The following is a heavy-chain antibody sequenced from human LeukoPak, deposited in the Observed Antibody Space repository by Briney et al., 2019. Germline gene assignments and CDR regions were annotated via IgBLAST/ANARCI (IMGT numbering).Heavy chain of an antibody. CDR1: GFTFSSYW. Sequence: GGSLRLSCAASGFTFSSYWMHWVRQAPGKGLVWVSRINSDGSSTSYADSVKGRFTISRDNAKNTLYLQMNSLRAEDTAVYYCARGNLGFEWELLRSDAFDIWGQGTMVTVPS. V-gene: IGHV3-74*01. J-gene: IGHJ3*02. D-gene: IGHD1-26*01. CDR3: ARGNLGFEWELLRSDAFDI. CDR2: INSDGSST.